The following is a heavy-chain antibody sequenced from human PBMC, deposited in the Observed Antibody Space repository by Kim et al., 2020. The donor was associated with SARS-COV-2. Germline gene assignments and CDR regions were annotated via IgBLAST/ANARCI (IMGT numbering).Heavy chain of an antibody. CDR2: ITAYGDFT. D-gene: IGHD5-12*01. Sequence: GGSLRLSCAASGFTFRCHAMRWFRQAPGKGLEWVSVITAYGDFTIDADAVKGRFTISRDNSKNTLYLQMTSLRPEDTAVYYCAKDQGSNSGPDGYWGRGTLVSVSS. CDR1: GFTFRCHA. V-gene: IGHV3-23*01. CDR3: AKDQGSNSGPDGY. J-gene: IGHJ4*02.